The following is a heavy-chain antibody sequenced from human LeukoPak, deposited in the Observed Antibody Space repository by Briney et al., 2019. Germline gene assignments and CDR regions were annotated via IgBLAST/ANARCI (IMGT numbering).Heavy chain of an antibody. D-gene: IGHD6-6*01. CDR2: ISSSISTI. V-gene: IGHV3-48*01. Sequence: GGSLRLSCAASGFTFSSYSMNWVRQAPGEGLGWVSYISSSISTIYYADSVKGRFTISRDNAKNSLYLQMNSLRAEDTAVYYCARGSEVAARVGDYWGQGTLVTVSS. CDR3: ARGSEVAARVGDY. J-gene: IGHJ4*02. CDR1: GFTFSSYS.